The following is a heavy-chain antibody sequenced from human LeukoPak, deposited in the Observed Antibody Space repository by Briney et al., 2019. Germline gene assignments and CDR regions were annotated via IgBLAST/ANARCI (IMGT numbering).Heavy chain of an antibody. V-gene: IGHV4-38-2*02. CDR2: IYHSESA. CDR3: ARVATYNYGNFDC. Sequence: RAGGSLRLSCTASGFIFGDYAMSWVRQAPEKGLEWIGSIYHSESAYYNPSVKSRVTISVDTSKNQFSLKLSSVTAADTAVYYCARVATYNYGNFDCWGQGTLVTVSS. J-gene: IGHJ4*02. D-gene: IGHD5-18*01. CDR1: GFIFGDYA.